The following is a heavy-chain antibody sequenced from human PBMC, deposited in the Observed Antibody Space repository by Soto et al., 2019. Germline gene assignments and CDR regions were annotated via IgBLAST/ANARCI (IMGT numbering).Heavy chain of an antibody. Sequence: SETLSLTCTVSGGSISSSSYYWGWIRQPPGKGLEWIGSIYYSGSTYYNPSLKSRVTISVDTSKNQFSLKLSSVTAADTAVYYCARSRSYDYIWGSYRNFDYWGQGTLVTVSS. CDR1: GGSISSSSYY. J-gene: IGHJ4*02. D-gene: IGHD3-16*02. CDR3: ARSRSYDYIWGSYRNFDY. V-gene: IGHV4-39*01. CDR2: IYYSGST.